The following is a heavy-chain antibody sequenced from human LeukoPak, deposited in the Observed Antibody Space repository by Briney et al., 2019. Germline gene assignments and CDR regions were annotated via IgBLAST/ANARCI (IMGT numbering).Heavy chain of an antibody. CDR1: GYTFTGYY. V-gene: IGHV1-2*02. J-gene: IGHJ4*02. CDR3: ARSDYGDYVFSC. Sequence: ASVKVSCKASGYTFTGYYMHWVRQAPGQGLEWMGWINPNSGGTNYAQKFQGRVTMTRDTSISTAYMELSRLRSDDTAVYYCARSDYGDYVFSCWGQGTLVTVSS. CDR2: INPNSGGT. D-gene: IGHD4-17*01.